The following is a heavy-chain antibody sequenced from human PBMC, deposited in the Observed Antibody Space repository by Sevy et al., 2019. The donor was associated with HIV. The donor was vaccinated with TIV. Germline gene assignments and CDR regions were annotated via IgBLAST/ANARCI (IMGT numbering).Heavy chain of an antibody. Sequence: SETLSLTCAVYGGSFSGYYWSWIRQPPGKGLEWIGEINHSGSTNYNPSLKSRVTISVDTSKNQFSLKLSSVTAADTAVYYCARGSHGSGSYGWFDPWGQGTLVTVSS. D-gene: IGHD3-10*01. CDR1: GGSFSGYY. CDR2: INHSGST. J-gene: IGHJ5*02. CDR3: ARGSHGSGSYGWFDP. V-gene: IGHV4-34*01.